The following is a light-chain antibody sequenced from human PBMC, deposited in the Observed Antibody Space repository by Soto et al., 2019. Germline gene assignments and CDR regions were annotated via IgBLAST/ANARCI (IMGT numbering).Light chain of an antibody. V-gene: IGKV3-20*01. CDR3: QKYRSYPQT. Sequence: EIVLTQSPGTLSLSPGERATLSCRASQSVSSSYLAWYQQKPGQAPRLLIYGASSRATGIPDRFSGSASGTDFTLTISRLEPEDFAVYNSQKYRSYPQTFGQET. J-gene: IGKJ1*01. CDR1: QSVSSSY. CDR2: GAS.